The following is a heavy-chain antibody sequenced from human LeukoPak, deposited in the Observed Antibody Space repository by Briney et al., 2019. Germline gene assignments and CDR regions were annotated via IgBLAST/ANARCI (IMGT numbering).Heavy chain of an antibody. CDR3: ARAPGYCSSTSCYVPARYGMDV. D-gene: IGHD2-2*01. Sequence: SETLSLTCTVSGGSISSYYWSWIRQPPGKGLEWIGYIYYSGSTNYNPSLKSRVTISVDTSKNQFSLKLSSVTAADTAVYCCARAPGYCSSTSCYVPARYGMDVWGKGTTVTVSS. CDR1: GGSISSYY. CDR2: IYYSGST. J-gene: IGHJ6*04. V-gene: IGHV4-59*01.